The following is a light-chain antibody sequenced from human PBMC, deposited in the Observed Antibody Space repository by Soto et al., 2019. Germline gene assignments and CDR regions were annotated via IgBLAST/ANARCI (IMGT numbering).Light chain of an antibody. J-gene: IGLJ1*01. V-gene: IGLV1-40*01. CDR3: QSYDSRLRGFYV. CDR1: SSNIGAHYD. CDR2: GNT. Sequence: QSVLTQPPSVSGAPGQNVTISCTGSSSNIGAHYDVHWYQHLPGTAPKLLIYGNTNRPSGVPDRFSGSKPGTSGSLAITGLQAGDEGDYYCQSYDSRLRGFYVFGTGTKLTVL.